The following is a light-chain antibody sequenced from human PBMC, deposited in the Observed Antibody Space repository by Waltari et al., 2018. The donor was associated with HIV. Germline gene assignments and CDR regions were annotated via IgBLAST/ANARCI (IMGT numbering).Light chain of an antibody. V-gene: IGKV1-33*01. Sequence: DIQMTQSPSSLSASVGDRVTITCQASKDISNALNWYQQKAGKAPNLLIHDASNLEIGVSSRFSGRGSGTDFTFTINSLQPEDIATYYCQQYDNVPLTFGGGTKVEIK. CDR2: DAS. CDR3: QQYDNVPLT. J-gene: IGKJ4*01. CDR1: KDISNA.